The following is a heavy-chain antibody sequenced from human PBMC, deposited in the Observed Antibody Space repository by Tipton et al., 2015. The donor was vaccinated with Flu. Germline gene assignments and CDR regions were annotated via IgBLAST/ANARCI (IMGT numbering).Heavy chain of an antibody. CDR3: AKDLVVIVPAASWFDP. CDR1: GGSLSSFY. D-gene: IGHD2-2*01. CDR2: IYTSGST. J-gene: IGHJ5*02. V-gene: IGHV4-4*07. Sequence: TLSLTCTVSGGSLSSFYWSWIRQPAGKGLEWIGRIYTSGSTKYNPSLKSRLSMSVDTSKNQFSLKLTSVTAADTAVYYCAKDLVVIVPAASWFDPWGQGTLVTVSS.